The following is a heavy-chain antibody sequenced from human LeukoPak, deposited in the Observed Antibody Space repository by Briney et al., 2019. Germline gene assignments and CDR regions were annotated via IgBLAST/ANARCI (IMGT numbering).Heavy chain of an antibody. CDR1: GFTISSYA. Sequence: GGSLRLSCAASGFTISSYAMSWVRQAPGKGLEWVSAISGRGGSPYYADSVKGRFTISRDNSKNTLYLQMNSLRAEDTAVYYCAKDSYDSSGYQFDYWDQGTLVTVSS. CDR2: ISGRGGSP. CDR3: AKDSYDSSGYQFDY. J-gene: IGHJ4*02. D-gene: IGHD3-22*01. V-gene: IGHV3-23*01.